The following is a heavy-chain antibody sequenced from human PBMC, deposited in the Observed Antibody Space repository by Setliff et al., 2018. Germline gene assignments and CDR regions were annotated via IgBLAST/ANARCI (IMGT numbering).Heavy chain of an antibody. Sequence: GGSLSLSCAASGFTFSNSWMSWVRQAPGKGLEWVANIKQDGSEKYYVDSVKGRFTISRDNAKNSLYLQMSSLRAEDTAVYYCARGTLPYYFDYWGQGTLVTVSS. CDR3: ARGTLPYYFDY. J-gene: IGHJ4*02. CDR2: IKQDGSEK. CDR1: GFTFSNSW. V-gene: IGHV3-7*01.